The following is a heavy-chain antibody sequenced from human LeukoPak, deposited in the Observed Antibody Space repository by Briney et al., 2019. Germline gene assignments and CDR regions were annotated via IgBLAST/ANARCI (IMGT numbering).Heavy chain of an antibody. J-gene: IGHJ4*02. CDR2: IDWADDK. CDR3: ARTLDGSRFDF. V-gene: IGHV2-70*04. D-gene: IGHD5-24*01. CDR1: WFSLSTRGMS. Sequence: GPTLANPTQTLTLTCTFSWFSLSTRGMSVSWIRQPPRKALEWLARIDWADDKFYSTSLKTRLTISKDTTKNQVVLTLTNMDPVDTATYYCARTLDGSRFDFWGQGTLVTVSS.